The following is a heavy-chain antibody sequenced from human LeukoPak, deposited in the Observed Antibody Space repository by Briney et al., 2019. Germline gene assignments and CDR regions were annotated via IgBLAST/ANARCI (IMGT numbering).Heavy chain of an antibody. CDR1: GFTFSNHD. V-gene: IGHV3-23*01. J-gene: IGHJ4*02. Sequence: GGSLRLSCAASGFTFSNHDMNWVRQAPGKGLEWVSIISGSGATTFYTDSVKGRFTISRDNSKNTVFLQMNSLRAEDTAVYYCARDLQASLDYWGQGILVTVSS. D-gene: IGHD1-1*01. CDR3: ARDLQASLDY. CDR2: ISGSGATT.